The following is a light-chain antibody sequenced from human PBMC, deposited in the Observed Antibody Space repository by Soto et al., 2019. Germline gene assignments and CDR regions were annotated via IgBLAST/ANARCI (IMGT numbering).Light chain of an antibody. CDR2: GAS. V-gene: IGKV3-20*01. J-gene: IGKJ1*01. CDR3: QQYGSSPTWT. CDR1: QSVSSNY. Sequence: ESVLTQSPGTLSLSPGDRATLSCRASQSVSSNYLAWYQQKPGQAPRLLIYGASTRATGIPDRFSGSGSGTDFTLTISSLEFGDSAVYYCQQYGSSPTWTFGQGTKVDIK.